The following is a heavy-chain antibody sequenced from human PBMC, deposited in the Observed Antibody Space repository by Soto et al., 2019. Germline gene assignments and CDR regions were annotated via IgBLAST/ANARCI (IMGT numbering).Heavy chain of an antibody. CDR2: IYSGGST. J-gene: IGHJ1*01. V-gene: IGHV3-53*01. Sequence: EVQLVESGGGLIQPGGSLRLSCAASGFTVSSNYMSWVRQAPGKGLEWVSVIYSGGSTYYADSVKGRFTISRDNSKNTLYLQMNSLRAEDTAVYYCARDHDYGDYPESFQHWGQGTLVTVSS. CDR1: GFTVSSNY. D-gene: IGHD4-17*01. CDR3: ARDHDYGDYPESFQH.